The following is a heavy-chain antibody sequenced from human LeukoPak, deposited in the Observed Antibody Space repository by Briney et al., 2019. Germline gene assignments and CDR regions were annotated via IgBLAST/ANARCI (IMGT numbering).Heavy chain of an antibody. V-gene: IGHV4-59*01. D-gene: IGHD2-2*01. Sequence: SETLSLTCSASGGSISSYYWSWIRQPPGKGLEWIGYIYYNGRTHYNPSLESRVTISVDTSKNQFSLQLHSVTAADTAVYYCARVFCSSTSCQKTFDYWGQGSLVTVPS. CDR3: ARVFCSSTSCQKTFDY. J-gene: IGHJ4*02. CDR2: IYYNGRT. CDR1: GGSISSYY.